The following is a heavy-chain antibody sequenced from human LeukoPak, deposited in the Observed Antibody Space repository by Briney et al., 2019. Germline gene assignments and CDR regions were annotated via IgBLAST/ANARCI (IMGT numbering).Heavy chain of an antibody. V-gene: IGHV3-7*01. Sequence: GGSLRLSCVASGFTFGNHWMSWVRRAPGRGLEWVANIKEDGSREYYVDSVKGRFTISRDNAKSSLFLQMNSLRAEDTAVYYCARDGGATMVRGVATYDSWGQGTLVTVSS. CDR3: ARDGGATMVRGVATYDS. J-gene: IGHJ4*02. CDR1: GFTFGNHW. CDR2: IKEDGSRE. D-gene: IGHD3-10*01.